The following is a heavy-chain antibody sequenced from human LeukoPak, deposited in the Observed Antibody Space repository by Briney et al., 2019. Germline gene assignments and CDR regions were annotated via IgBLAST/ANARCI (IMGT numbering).Heavy chain of an antibody. CDR2: IKQDGSEK. CDR1: GFTFSSYW. CDR3: ARSWRYYGSGSYGDY. D-gene: IGHD3-10*01. Sequence: GGSLRLSCAASGFTFSSYWMSWVRQAPGKGLEWVANIKQDGSEKYYVDSVKGRFTISRDNAKNSLYLQMNSLRAEDTAVYYCARSWRYYGSGSYGDYWGQGTLVTVSS. V-gene: IGHV3-7*01. J-gene: IGHJ4*02.